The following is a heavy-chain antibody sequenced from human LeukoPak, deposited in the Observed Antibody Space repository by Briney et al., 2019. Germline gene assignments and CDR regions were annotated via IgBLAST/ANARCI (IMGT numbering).Heavy chain of an antibody. CDR1: GFTFSTYW. CDR2: LSGDGSST. D-gene: IGHD3-9*01. Sequence: GGSLRLSCVASGFTFSTYWMHWVRQAPGKGLLWVSRLSGDGSSTKYADSLKGRFTISRDNAKNSLYLQMNSLRAEDTAVYYCAREMDDILTGYGLDYWGQGTLVTVSS. J-gene: IGHJ4*02. CDR3: AREMDDILTGYGLDY. V-gene: IGHV3-74*03.